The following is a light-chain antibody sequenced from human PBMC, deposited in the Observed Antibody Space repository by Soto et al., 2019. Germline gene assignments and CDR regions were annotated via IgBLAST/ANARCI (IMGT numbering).Light chain of an antibody. J-gene: IGLJ2*01. Sequence: QSALTQPASVSGSPGQSITISCTGTSSDVGSYNLVSWYQQHPGKAPKLMIYEGSKRPSGVSNRFSGSKSGNTASLTISGRQDEDEADYYCCSYAGSSTWVFGGGTKLTVL. CDR1: SSDVGSYNL. V-gene: IGLV2-23*01. CDR2: EGS. CDR3: CSYAGSSTWV.